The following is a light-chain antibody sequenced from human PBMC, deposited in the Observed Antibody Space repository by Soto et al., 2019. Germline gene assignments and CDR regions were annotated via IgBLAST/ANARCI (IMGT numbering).Light chain of an antibody. CDR3: SSYSSINPRFFV. CDR1: SSDVGGYDY. J-gene: IGLJ1*01. CDR2: EVS. V-gene: IGLV2-14*01. Sequence: QSALTQPASVSGSPGQSITISCTGTSSDVGGYDYVSWYQHHPGKAPKLMIYEVSNRPSGVSNGFSASKSGNTASQTISAPQTGDGAVYYCSSYSSINPRFFVFGIGTKAPV.